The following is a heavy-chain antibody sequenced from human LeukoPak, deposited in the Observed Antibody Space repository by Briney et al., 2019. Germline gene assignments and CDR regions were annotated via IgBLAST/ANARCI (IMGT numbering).Heavy chain of an antibody. D-gene: IGHD1-26*01. J-gene: IGHJ4*02. CDR3: ARDKIVGATSLDY. CDR1: GFTFNNYW. V-gene: IGHV3-7*01. CDR2: IKQDGSEK. Sequence: GGSLRLSCVASGFTFNNYWMSWVRQAPGKGPEWVANIKQDGSEKYYVDSVKGRFTVSRDNAKNSLYLHMDSLRAEDTAFYYCARDKIVGATSLDYWGQGTLVTVSS.